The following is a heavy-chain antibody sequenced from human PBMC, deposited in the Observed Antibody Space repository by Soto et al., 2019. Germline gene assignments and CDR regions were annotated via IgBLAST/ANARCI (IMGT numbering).Heavy chain of an antibody. D-gene: IGHD5-18*01. CDR2: ISYDGSNK. CDR3: AKDGGYSYGLTDY. CDR1: GFTFSSYG. V-gene: IGHV3-30*18. Sequence: QVQLVESGGGVVQPGRSLRLSCAASGFTFSSYGMHWVRQAPGKGLEWVAVISYDGSNKYYADSVKGRFTISRDNSKNTLYLQMNSLRAEDTAVYYCAKDGGYSYGLTDYWGEGTLVTVSS. J-gene: IGHJ4*02.